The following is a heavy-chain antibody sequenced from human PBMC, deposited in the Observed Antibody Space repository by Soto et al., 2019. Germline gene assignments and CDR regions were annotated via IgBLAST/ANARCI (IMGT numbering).Heavy chain of an antibody. CDR2: IVPNVGTV. CDR3: ARRDTSGFLRYFDN. J-gene: IGHJ4*03. CDR1: GGTLSSFINYP. D-gene: IGHD3-3*01. Sequence: SVKVSCKASGGTLSSFINYPINWVRQAPGQGLEWMGGIVPNVGTVNYAQEFQGRVTVTADKSTGTAYMELSSLRSEDTALYYCARRDTSGFLRYFDNWGQGTL. V-gene: IGHV1-69*06.